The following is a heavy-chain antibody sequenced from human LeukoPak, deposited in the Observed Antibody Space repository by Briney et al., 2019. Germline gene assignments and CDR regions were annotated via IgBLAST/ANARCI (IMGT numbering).Heavy chain of an antibody. CDR3: ARYYYDSSGYMRGGYFDY. V-gene: IGHV3-33*01. D-gene: IGHD3-22*01. CDR1: GFTFSSYG. Sequence: PGGFLRLSCAASGFTFSSYGMHWVRQAPGKGLEWVAVIWYDGSNKYYADSVKGRFTISRDNSKNTLYLQMNSLRAEDMAVYYSARYYYDSSGYMRGGYFDYWGQGTLVTVSS. J-gene: IGHJ4*02. CDR2: IWYDGSNK.